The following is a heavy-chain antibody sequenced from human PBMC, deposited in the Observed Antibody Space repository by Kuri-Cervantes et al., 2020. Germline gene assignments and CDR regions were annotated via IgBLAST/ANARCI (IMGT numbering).Heavy chain of an antibody. D-gene: IGHD3-22*01. CDR1: GGSISSYY. CDR2: IYHSGST. V-gene: IGHV4-59*08. J-gene: IGHJ5*02. CDR3: AEHRDYYDSSGYLIGWFDP. Sequence: SETLSLTCTVSGGSISSYYWSWIRQPPGKGLEWIGYIYHSGSTNYNPSLKSRVTISVDTSKNQFSLKLSSVTAADTAVYYCAEHRDYYDSSGYLIGWFDPWGQGTLVTVSS.